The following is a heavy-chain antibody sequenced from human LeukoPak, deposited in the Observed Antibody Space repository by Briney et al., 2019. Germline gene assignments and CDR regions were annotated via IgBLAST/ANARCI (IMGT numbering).Heavy chain of an antibody. CDR1: GGSFSGYY. Sequence: SETLSLTCAVYGGSFSGYYWSWIRQPPGKGLEWIGEINHSGSTNYNPSLKSRVTISVDTSKNQFSLKLSSVTAADTAVYYCARDLHYFGWFDPWGQGTLVTVSS. J-gene: IGHJ5*02. CDR2: INHSGST. CDR3: ARDLHYFGWFDP. D-gene: IGHD3-10*01. V-gene: IGHV4-34*01.